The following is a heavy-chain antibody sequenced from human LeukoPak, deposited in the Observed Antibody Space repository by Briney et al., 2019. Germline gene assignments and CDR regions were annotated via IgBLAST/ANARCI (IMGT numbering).Heavy chain of an antibody. Sequence: PGRSLRLSCVVSGFAFRNYGMHWVRQAPGKGLEWVAVIADDGRAKFYADSVKGRFTISRDNSKNTLYLQMNSLRAVDTAVYYCAKEATWGEWYFDYWGQGTLVTVSS. D-gene: IGHD3-10*01. CDR1: GFAFRNYG. J-gene: IGHJ4*02. CDR3: AKEATWGEWYFDY. V-gene: IGHV3-30*18. CDR2: IADDGRAK.